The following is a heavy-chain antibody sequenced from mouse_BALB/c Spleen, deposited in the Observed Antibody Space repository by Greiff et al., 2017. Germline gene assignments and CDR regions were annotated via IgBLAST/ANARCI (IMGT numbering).Heavy chain of an antibody. D-gene: IGHD1-1*01. V-gene: IGHV1S127*01. Sequence: VQVVESGPELVRPGASVKMSCKASGYTFTSYWMHWVKQRPGQGLEWIGMIDPSNSETRLNQKFKDKATLNVDKSSNTAYMQLSSLTSEDSAVYYCARSAYYYGSHFDYWGQGTTLTVSS. CDR1: GYTFTSYW. CDR2: IDPSNSET. CDR3: ARSAYYYGSHFDY. J-gene: IGHJ2*01.